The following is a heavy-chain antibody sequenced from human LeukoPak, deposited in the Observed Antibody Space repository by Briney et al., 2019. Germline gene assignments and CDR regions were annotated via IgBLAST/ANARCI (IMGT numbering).Heavy chain of an antibody. CDR2: IYYSGNT. Sequence: PSQTLSLTCTVSGGSISSSSYYWGWIRQPPGKGLEWIGSIYYSGNTYYNPSLKSRVTISVDTSKNQFSLKLSSVTAADTAVYYCARDSYSGYDWDYFDYWGQGTLVTVSS. CDR1: GGSISSSSYY. CDR3: ARDSYSGYDWDYFDY. D-gene: IGHD5-12*01. J-gene: IGHJ4*02. V-gene: IGHV4-39*07.